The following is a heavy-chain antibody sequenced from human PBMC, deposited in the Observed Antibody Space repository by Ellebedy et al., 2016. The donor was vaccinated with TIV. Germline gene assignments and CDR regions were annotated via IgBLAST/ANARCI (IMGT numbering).Heavy chain of an antibody. CDR2: ISYDGSNK. J-gene: IGHJ4*02. CDR1: GFTFSSYA. V-gene: IGHV3-30*04. Sequence: GESLKISXAASGFTFSSYAMHWVRQAPGKGLEWVAVISYDGSNKYYADSVKGRFTISRDNSKNTLYLQMNSLRAEDTAVYYCAKDPMVRGVRENDYWGQGTLVTVSS. CDR3: AKDPMVRGVRENDY. D-gene: IGHD3-10*01.